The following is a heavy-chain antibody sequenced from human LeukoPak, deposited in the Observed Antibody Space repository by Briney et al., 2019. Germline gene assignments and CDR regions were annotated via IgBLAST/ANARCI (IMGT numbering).Heavy chain of an antibody. CDR3: ARVTVSEDYYYGMDV. CDR1: GFTFSDYY. D-gene: IGHD2-8*01. Sequence: GGSLRLSCAASGFTFSDYYMSWIRQAPGKGLEWVAYISSSGSAVYYADSVKGRFTISRDTAQNSLYMQMNSLRAEDTAVYYCARVTVSEDYYYGMDVWGQGTTVTVSS. CDR2: ISSSGSAV. V-gene: IGHV3-11*01. J-gene: IGHJ6*02.